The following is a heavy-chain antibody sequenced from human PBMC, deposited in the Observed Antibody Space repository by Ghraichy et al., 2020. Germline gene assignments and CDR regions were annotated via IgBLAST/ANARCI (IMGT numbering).Heavy chain of an antibody. D-gene: IGHD4-17*01. CDR2: ISRSSATI. V-gene: IGHV3-48*01. Sequence: GESLRLSCAASGFTFSDYTINWVRQAPGQGLEWVSYISRSSATIYYADSVRGRFAISRDDAKNSLYLQMNSLRAEDTAVYYCARAHSVTCDAFDIWGQGTMVTVSS. CDR3: ARAHSVTCDAFDI. J-gene: IGHJ3*02. CDR1: GFTFSDYT.